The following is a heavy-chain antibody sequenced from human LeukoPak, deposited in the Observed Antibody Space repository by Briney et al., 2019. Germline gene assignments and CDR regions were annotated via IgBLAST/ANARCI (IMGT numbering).Heavy chain of an antibody. CDR3: ARLPPYDFWSGAGWFDP. D-gene: IGHD3-3*01. CDR1: GGSISSSNW. CDR2: IYHSGST. Sequence: PSETLSLTCAVSGGSISSSNWWSWVRQPPGKGLEWIGEIYHSGSTNYNPSLKSRVTISVDTSKNQFSLKLSSVTAADTAVYYCARLPPYDFWSGAGWFDPWGQGTLVTVSS. V-gene: IGHV4-4*02. J-gene: IGHJ5*02.